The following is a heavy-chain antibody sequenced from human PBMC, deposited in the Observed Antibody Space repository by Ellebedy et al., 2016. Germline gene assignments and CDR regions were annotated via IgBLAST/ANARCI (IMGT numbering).Heavy chain of an antibody. V-gene: IGHV3-64*04. CDR1: GFTFSSYA. D-gene: IGHD3-22*01. Sequence: GGSLRLSXSASGFTFSSYAMHWVRQAPGKGLEYVSAISSNGGSTYYADSVKGRFTISRDNSKNTLYLQMNSLRAEDTAVYYCAGGYLEPPSLCYWGQGTLVTVSS. J-gene: IGHJ4*02. CDR3: AGGYLEPPSLCY. CDR2: ISSNGGST.